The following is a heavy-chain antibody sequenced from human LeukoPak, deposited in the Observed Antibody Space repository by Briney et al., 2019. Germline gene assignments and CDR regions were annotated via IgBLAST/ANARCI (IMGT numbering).Heavy chain of an antibody. CDR2: ISSGSRYI. CDR3: ARGTGGLGVAFHI. D-gene: IGHD3-16*01. V-gene: IGHV3-21*01. J-gene: IGHJ3*02. CDR1: GFIFISFA. Sequence: PGGSLRLSCAASGFIFISFAMNWVRQAPGKGLEWVSSISSGSRYIYYADSVKGRFTISRDNAKNSLYLQMNSVRAEDTAVYYCARGTGGLGVAFHIWGQGTMVTVSS.